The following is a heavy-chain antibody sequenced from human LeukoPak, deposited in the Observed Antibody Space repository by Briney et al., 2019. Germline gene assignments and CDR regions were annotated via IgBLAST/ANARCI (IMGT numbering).Heavy chain of an antibody. V-gene: IGHV3-21*01. Sequence: GGSLRLSCAASGFTFSSYSMNWVRQAPGKGLEWVSSISSSSSYIYYADSVKGRFTISRDNAKNSLYLQMNSLRAEDTAVYYCARNSSSWYYLYYYYYYGMDVWGQGTTVTVSS. D-gene: IGHD6-13*01. CDR3: ARNSSSWYYLYYYYYYGMDV. CDR2: ISSSSSYI. J-gene: IGHJ6*02. CDR1: GFTFSSYS.